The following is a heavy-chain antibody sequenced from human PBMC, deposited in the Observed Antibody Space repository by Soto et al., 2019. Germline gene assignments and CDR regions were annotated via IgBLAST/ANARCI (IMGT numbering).Heavy chain of an antibody. CDR3: ARGRYCSGGSCYRAQPNYYYYYGMDV. J-gene: IGHJ6*02. D-gene: IGHD2-15*01. Sequence: PSETLSLTFAVYGGSPSGYYWSRIRQPPGKGLAWSGESNHSGSTNYNPSLKSRVTISVDTSKNQFSLKLSSVTAADTAVYYCARGRYCSGGSCYRAQPNYYYYYGMDVWGQGTTVTVSS. V-gene: IGHV4-34*01. CDR2: SNHSGST. CDR1: GGSPSGYY.